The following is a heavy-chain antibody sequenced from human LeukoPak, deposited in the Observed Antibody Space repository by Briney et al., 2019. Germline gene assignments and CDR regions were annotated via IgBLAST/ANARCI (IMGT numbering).Heavy chain of an antibody. V-gene: IGHV5-51*01. J-gene: IGHJ5*02. CDR2: IYPGDSET. CDR1: GYSFTSYW. Sequence: GESLKISCKGSGYSFTSYWIGWVRQMPGKGLEWMGIIYPGDSETRYSPSFQGQVTISADKSISTAYLQWSSLKASDTAMYYCARYEYCSSTSCYSNWFDPWGQGTLVTVSS. CDR3: ARYEYCSSTSCYSNWFDP. D-gene: IGHD2-2*01.